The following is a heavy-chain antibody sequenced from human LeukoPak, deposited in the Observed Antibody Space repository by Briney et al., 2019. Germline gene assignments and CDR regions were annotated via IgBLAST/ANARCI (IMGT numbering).Heavy chain of an antibody. Sequence: GGSLRLSCAASGFTFSSYSMNWVRQAPGKGLEWVSSISSSSSYIYYADSVKGRFTISRDNAKNPLYLQMNSLRAEDTAVYYCARGTSSSWYYFDYWGQGTLVTVSS. CDR2: ISSSSSYI. CDR1: GFTFSSYS. D-gene: IGHD6-13*01. CDR3: ARGTSSSWYYFDY. V-gene: IGHV3-21*01. J-gene: IGHJ4*02.